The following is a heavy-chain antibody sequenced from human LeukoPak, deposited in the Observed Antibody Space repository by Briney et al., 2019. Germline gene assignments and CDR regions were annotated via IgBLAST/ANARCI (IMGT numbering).Heavy chain of an antibody. CDR2: ISGSGGSI. CDR1: GFTFSSYA. V-gene: IGHV3-23*01. Sequence: GGSLRLSCAASGFTFSSYAMSWVRQAPGKGLEWVSAISGSGGSIYYADSVKGRFTISRDNSKNTLYLQMNSLRAEDTAVYYCAKANWNPYYFDYWGQGTLVTVSS. J-gene: IGHJ4*02. CDR3: AKANWNPYYFDY. D-gene: IGHD1-1*01.